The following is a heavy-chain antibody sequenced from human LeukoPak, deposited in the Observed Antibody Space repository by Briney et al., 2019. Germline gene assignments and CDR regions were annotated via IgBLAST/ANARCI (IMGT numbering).Heavy chain of an antibody. J-gene: IGHJ4*02. V-gene: IGHV1-69*05. CDR3: AVASGYSYGVDY. D-gene: IGHD5-18*01. CDR1: GGTLSKCA. Sequence: SVKFSCKASGGTLSKCAVSWVRQAPGQGLEWMGRIFPIFGEANYAQKLLDRVTITTDESTSTVYMELSGLRSEDTGVYYCAVASGYSYGVDYWGQGTLVTVSS. CDR2: IFPIFGEA.